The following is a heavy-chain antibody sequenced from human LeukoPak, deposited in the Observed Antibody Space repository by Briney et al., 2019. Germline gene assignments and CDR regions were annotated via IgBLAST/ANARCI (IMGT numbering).Heavy chain of an antibody. D-gene: IGHD3-22*01. CDR3: ASPFEGNYYDSSGYYYFDY. CDR1: GYTFTSYG. V-gene: IGHV1-69*13. CDR2: IIPIFGTA. J-gene: IGHJ4*02. Sequence: GASVKVSCKASGYTFTSYGISWVRQAPGQGLEWMGGIIPIFGTANYAQKFQGRVTITADESTSTAYMELSSLRSEDTAVYYCASPFEGNYYDSSGYYYFDYWGQGTLVTVSS.